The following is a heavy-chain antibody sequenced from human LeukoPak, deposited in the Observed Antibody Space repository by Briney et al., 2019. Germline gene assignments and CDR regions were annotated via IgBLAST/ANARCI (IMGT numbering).Heavy chain of an antibody. CDR2: ISGSGGST. CDR1: GFTFSSYA. CDR3: ARNGGTIFGVVRYLDY. Sequence: GGSLRLSCAASGFTFSSYAMSWVRQAPGKGLEWVSAISGSGGSTYYADSVKGRFTISRDNSKNTLYLQMGSLRAEDMAVYYCARNGGTIFGVVRYLDYGGQGTLVTVSS. V-gene: IGHV3-23*01. D-gene: IGHD3-3*01. J-gene: IGHJ4*02.